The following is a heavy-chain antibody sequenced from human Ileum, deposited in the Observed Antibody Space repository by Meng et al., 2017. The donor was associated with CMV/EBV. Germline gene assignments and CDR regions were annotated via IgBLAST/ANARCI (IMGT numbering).Heavy chain of an antibody. CDR3: ARSPGYPREFGY. D-gene: IGHD3-10*01. V-gene: IGHV4-61*01. CDR1: GGSVSSSSYY. CDR2: IHYSGST. Sequence: TASGGSVSSSSYYWSWIRQPPGKGLECIGYIHYSGSTNYNPSLMSRVTISIDTSKNQFSLKLGSVTAADTAVYYCARSPGYPREFGYWGRGTLVTVSS. J-gene: IGHJ4*02.